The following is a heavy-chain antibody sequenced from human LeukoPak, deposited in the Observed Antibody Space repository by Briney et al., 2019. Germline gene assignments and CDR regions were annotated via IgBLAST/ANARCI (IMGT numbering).Heavy chain of an antibody. CDR1: GFTVSSNY. CDR3: ARGSIAVAGLGFDP. V-gene: IGHV3-53*01. Sequence: GGSLRLSCAASGFTVSSNYMSWVRQAPGKGLEWVSVIYSGGSTYYADSVKGRFTISRDNSKNTLYLQMNSLRAEDTAVYYCARGSIAVAGLGFDPWGQGTLVTVSS. CDR2: IYSGGST. J-gene: IGHJ5*02. D-gene: IGHD6-19*01.